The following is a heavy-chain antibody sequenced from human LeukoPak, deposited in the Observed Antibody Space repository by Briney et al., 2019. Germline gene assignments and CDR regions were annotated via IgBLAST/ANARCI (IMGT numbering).Heavy chain of an antibody. CDR1: GGSFSGYY. J-gene: IGHJ6*02. D-gene: IGHD3-22*01. Sequence: PSETLSLTCAVYGGSFSGYYWSWIRQPPGKGLEWIGEINHSGSTNYNPSLKSRVTISVDTSKNQFSLKLSSVTAADTAVYYCARLVVVWGWYYYGMDVWGQGTTVTVSS. CDR2: INHSGST. CDR3: ARLVVVWGWYYYGMDV. V-gene: IGHV4-34*01.